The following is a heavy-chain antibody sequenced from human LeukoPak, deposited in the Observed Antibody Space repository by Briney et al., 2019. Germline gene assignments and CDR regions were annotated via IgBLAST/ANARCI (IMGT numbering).Heavy chain of an antibody. Sequence: PSETLSLTCTVSGGSISSYYWSWIRQPPGKGLEWIGYIYYSGSTNYNPSLKSRVTISVDTSKNQFSLKLSSVTAADTAVYYCARDSRPQYYDFWSGYSGMDVWGQGTTVTVSS. D-gene: IGHD3-3*01. CDR3: ARDSRPQYYDFWSGYSGMDV. J-gene: IGHJ6*02. CDR2: IYYSGST. CDR1: GGSISSYY. V-gene: IGHV4-59*12.